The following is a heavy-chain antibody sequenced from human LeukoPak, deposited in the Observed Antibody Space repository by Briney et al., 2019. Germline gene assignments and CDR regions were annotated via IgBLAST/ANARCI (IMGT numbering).Heavy chain of an antibody. V-gene: IGHV1-69*05. Sequence: GASVKVSCKASGGTFSSYAISWVRQAPGQGLEWRGGIIPIFGTANYAQKFQGRVTITTDESTSTAYMELSSLRSEDTAVYYCARAWSSYGSGSYYFGIMDVWGKGTTVTVSS. CDR1: GGTFSSYA. CDR2: IIPIFGTA. CDR3: ARAWSSYGSGSYYFGIMDV. J-gene: IGHJ6*03. D-gene: IGHD3-10*01.